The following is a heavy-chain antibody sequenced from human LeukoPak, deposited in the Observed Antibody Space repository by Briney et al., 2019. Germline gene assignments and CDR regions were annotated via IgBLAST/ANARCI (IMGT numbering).Heavy chain of an antibody. Sequence: PGGSLRLSCAASGFTFSNAWMSWVRQAPGKGLEWVGRIKSKTDGGTTDYAAPVKGRFTISRDDSKNTLYLQMNSLKTEDTAVSYCTTIITMVRGVILFDYWGQGTLVNVSS. J-gene: IGHJ4*02. D-gene: IGHD3-10*01. CDR1: GFTFSNAW. CDR3: TTIITMVRGVILFDY. V-gene: IGHV3-15*01. CDR2: IKSKTDGGTT.